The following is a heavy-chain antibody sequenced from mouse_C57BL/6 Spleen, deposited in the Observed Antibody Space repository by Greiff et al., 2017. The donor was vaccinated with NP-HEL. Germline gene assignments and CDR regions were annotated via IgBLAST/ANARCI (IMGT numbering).Heavy chain of an antibody. CDR3: ARSSTMVTPWFAY. CDR1: GFTFTDYY. CDR2: LRNKANGYTT. D-gene: IGHD2-2*01. Sequence: EVKLMESGGGLVQPGGSLSLSCAASGFTFTDYYMSWVRQPPGKALEWLGFLRNKANGYTTEYSASVKGRFTISRDNSQSILYLQMNALRAEDSATYYCARSSTMVTPWFAYWGQGTLVTVSA. V-gene: IGHV7-3*01. J-gene: IGHJ3*01.